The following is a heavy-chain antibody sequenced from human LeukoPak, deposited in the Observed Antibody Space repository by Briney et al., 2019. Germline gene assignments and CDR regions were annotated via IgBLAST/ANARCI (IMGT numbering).Heavy chain of an antibody. CDR1: GYTFTSYA. CDR3: ASQYSSGAFDI. J-gene: IGHJ3*02. V-gene: IGHV7-4-1*02. Sequence: ASVKASCKASGYTFTSYAMNWVRQAPGQGLEWMGWINTNTGNPTYAQGFTGRFVFSLDTSVSTAYLQISSLKAEDTAVYYCASQYSSGAFDIWGQGTMVTVSS. CDR2: INTNTGNP. D-gene: IGHD6-19*01.